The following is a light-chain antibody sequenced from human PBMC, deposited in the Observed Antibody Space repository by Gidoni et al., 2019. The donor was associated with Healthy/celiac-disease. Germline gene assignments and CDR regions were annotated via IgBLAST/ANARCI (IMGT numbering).Light chain of an antibody. Sequence: DIVMTQPPASLAVSLGERATINCKSSQSVLYSSNNQNYLAWYQQKPGQPPKLLIYWASTRETGVPDRFSGSGSGTDFTLTISSLQAEDVAVYYCQQYYSTPRTFGQGTKVEIK. CDR3: QQYYSTPRT. CDR1: QSVLYSSNNQNY. V-gene: IGKV4-1*01. J-gene: IGKJ1*01. CDR2: WAS.